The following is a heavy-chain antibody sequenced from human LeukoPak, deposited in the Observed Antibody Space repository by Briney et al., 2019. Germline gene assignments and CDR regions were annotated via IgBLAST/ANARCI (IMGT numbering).Heavy chain of an antibody. J-gene: IGHJ4*02. CDR1: GFNFSNYA. V-gene: IGHV3-23*01. CDR2: ISGSGHDT. Sequence: GGSLRLPCAASGFNFSNYAMSWVRQLPGKGLGWVSAISGSGHDTYYADSVKGRFTISRDNSKNTLSLQMNSLRAEDTAVYYCAKMWIQLWSSGGDFDYWGRGILVSVSS. D-gene: IGHD5-18*01. CDR3: AKMWIQLWSSGGDFDY.